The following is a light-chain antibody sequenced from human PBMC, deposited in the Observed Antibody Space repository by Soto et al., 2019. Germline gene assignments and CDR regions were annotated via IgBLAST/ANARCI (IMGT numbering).Light chain of an antibody. J-gene: IGLJ1*01. V-gene: IGLV2-23*02. CDR1: SSDVGSYNL. CDR3: CSYAGSSTLV. Sequence: QSVLTQPASVSGSPGQSITISCTGNSSDVGSYNLVSWYQQHPGKAPKLMIYEVSTRPSGVSNRFSGSKSGNTASLIISGLQAEDEADYYCCSYAGSSTLVFGTGTKLTVL. CDR2: EVS.